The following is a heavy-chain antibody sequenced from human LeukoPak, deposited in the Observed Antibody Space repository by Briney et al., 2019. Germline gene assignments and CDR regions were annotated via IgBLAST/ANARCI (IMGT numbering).Heavy chain of an antibody. D-gene: IGHD4-11*01. CDR2: VYTSGST. CDR1: GGSISGGY. J-gene: IGHJ4*02. V-gene: IGHV4-4*09. Sequence: SSETLSLTCTVSGGSISGGYWSWIRQPPGRGLEWIGYVYTSGSTNYNPSLKSRVTISVDTSKSQFALKLSSVTAADTAVYYCAKSYFDYSTYYSYYFNHWGQGALVTVSS. CDR3: AKSYFDYSTYYSYYFNH.